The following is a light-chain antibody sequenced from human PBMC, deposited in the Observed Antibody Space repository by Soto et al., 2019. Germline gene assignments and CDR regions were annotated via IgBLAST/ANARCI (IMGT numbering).Light chain of an antibody. Sequence: QSALTQPASVSGSPGQSITISCTGTSSDVGGYNYVSWYQQHPGKAPKLMIYDVSNRPSGVSTRFSGSKSGNTASLTISGLQAEDEADYYCSSYTSSSTLVFGGGPKLTVL. V-gene: IGLV2-14*01. CDR2: DVS. CDR1: SSDVGGYNY. CDR3: SSYTSSSTLV. J-gene: IGLJ2*01.